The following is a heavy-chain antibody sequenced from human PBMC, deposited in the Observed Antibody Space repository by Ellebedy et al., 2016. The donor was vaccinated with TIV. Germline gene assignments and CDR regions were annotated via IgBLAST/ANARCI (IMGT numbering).Heavy chain of an antibody. V-gene: IGHV1-2*02. CDR3: AREVDRPGSGSIQYYYYGMDV. Sequence: AASVKVSCKASGYTFTGYYMHWVRQAPGQGLEWMGWINPNSGGTNYAQKFQGRVTMTRDTSISTAYMELSRLRSDDTAVYYCAREVDRPGSGSIQYYYYGMDVWGQGTTVTVSS. CDR2: INPNSGGT. D-gene: IGHD3-10*01. CDR1: GYTFTGYY. J-gene: IGHJ6*02.